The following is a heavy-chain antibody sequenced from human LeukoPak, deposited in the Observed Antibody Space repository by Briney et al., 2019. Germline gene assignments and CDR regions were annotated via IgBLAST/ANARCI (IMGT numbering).Heavy chain of an antibody. J-gene: IGHJ4*02. CDR2: IHYGST. CDR3: ARGYGYNSEY. V-gene: IGHV4-59*13. CDR1: GGAISGFY. Sequence: PSETLSLTCTVSGGAISGFYWNWIRQPPGKALEWIGCIHYGSTEYTPSIESRVTISVDTSKNQFSLKLTSVTAADTAVYYCARGYGYNSEYWGQGIVVTDSP. D-gene: IGHD5-24*01.